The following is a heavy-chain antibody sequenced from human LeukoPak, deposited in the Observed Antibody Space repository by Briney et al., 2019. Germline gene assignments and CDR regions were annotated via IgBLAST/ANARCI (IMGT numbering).Heavy chain of an antibody. V-gene: IGHV4-59*11. J-gene: IGHJ4*02. Sequence: PSETLSLTCTVSGGSISSHYWSWIRQPPGKGLEWIGYIYYSGSTNYNPSLKSRVTISVDTSKNQFSLKLSSVTAADTAVYYCARSPVSSGYSPFFDYWGQGTLVTASS. CDR1: GGSISSHY. CDR2: IYYSGST. D-gene: IGHD3-22*01. CDR3: ARSPVSSGYSPFFDY.